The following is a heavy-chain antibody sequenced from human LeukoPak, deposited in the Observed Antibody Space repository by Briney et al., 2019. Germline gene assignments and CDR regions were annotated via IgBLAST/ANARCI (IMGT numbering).Heavy chain of an antibody. Sequence: GGSLRLSCAASGFTFSSYAMHWVRQAPGKGLEWVAVISYDGSNKYYADSVKGRFTISRDNSKNTLYLQMNSLRAEDTAVYYCARGSIAGLGSYYYYYMDVWGKGTTVTVSS. CDR2: ISYDGSNK. CDR3: ARGSIAGLGSYYYYYMDV. J-gene: IGHJ6*03. D-gene: IGHD6-13*01. V-gene: IGHV3-30-3*01. CDR1: GFTFSSYA.